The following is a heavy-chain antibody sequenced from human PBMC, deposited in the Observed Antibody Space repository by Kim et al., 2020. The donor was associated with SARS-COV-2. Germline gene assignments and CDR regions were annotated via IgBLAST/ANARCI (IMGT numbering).Heavy chain of an antibody. D-gene: IGHD5-18*01. V-gene: IGHV3-49*03. CDR2: IRITAYGWTP. CDR3: TRLDRYSYLYYYYYMDV. CDR1: GFTFGDYA. Sequence: GGSLRLSCTASGFTFGDYAMSWFRQAPGKWLEWVGFIRITAYGWTPEYSASVKGRFTISRDDSKSIAYLQMNSLKTEDTAVYYCTRLDRYSYLYYYYYMDVWGKGTTVTVSS. J-gene: IGHJ6*03.